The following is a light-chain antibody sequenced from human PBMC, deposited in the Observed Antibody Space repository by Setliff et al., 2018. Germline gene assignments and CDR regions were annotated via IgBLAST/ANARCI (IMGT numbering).Light chain of an antibody. Sequence: SYALTQPPSVSVSPGQEASITCSGDKLGDKFVSWYQQKSDQSPVLVIYQDRQRPSGIPERFSGSTSRNTATLTISGTQAMDEADYYCQAWDSSTYVFGTGTKV. CDR3: QAWDSSTYV. CDR1: KLGDKF. V-gene: IGLV3-1*01. CDR2: QDR. J-gene: IGLJ1*01.